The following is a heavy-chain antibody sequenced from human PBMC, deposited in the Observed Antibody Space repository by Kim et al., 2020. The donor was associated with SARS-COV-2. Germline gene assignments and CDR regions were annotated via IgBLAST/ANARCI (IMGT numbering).Heavy chain of an antibody. D-gene: IGHD1-26*01. Sequence: YAQKFQGRVTMTEDTSTDTAYMELSSLRSEDTAVYYCATDRFSGSWQMDYWGQGTLVTVSS. CDR3: ATDRFSGSWQMDY. V-gene: IGHV1-24*01. J-gene: IGHJ4*02.